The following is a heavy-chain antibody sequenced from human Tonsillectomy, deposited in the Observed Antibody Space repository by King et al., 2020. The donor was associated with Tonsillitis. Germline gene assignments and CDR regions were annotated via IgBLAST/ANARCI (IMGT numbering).Heavy chain of an antibody. CDR2: ISRNSVGT. CDR1: GYTFTNYY. Sequence: QVQLVESGAEVKKPGASVKVSCKASGYTFTNYYIHWVRQAPGQGLEWMGWISRNSVGTNYPQNFQGRVNMTRDTSISTAYMELSRLRFDDTAVYYCARSRGRFFVDGQYAMDVWGQGTTVTVSS. CDR3: ARSRGRFFVDGQYAMDV. D-gene: IGHD3-16*01. J-gene: IGHJ6*02. V-gene: IGHV1-2*02.